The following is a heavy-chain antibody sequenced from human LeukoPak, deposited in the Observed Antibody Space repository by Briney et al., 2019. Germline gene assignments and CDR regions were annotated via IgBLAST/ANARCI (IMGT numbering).Heavy chain of an antibody. D-gene: IGHD7-27*01. J-gene: IGHJ6*02. CDR3: ATALHWDYYYGMDV. CDR2: FDPEDGET. Sequence: ASVKVSCKVSGYTLTELSMHWVRQAPGKGLEWMGGFDPEDGETIYAQKFQGRVTMTEDTSTDTAYMELSGLRSEDTAVYYCATALHWDYYYGMDVWGQGTTVTVSS. V-gene: IGHV1-24*01. CDR1: GYTLTELS.